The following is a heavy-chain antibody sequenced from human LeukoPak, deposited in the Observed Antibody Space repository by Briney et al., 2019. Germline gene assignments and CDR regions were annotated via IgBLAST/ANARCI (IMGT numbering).Heavy chain of an antibody. V-gene: IGHV3-64*01. CDR3: ASGRRRDCSSASCYTGFDY. Sequence: PGTSLRLSCAASGFTFSSYSMHWVRQAPGKGLGYVSAISSNGGSTYYANSVKGRFTISRDNSKNTLYLQMGSLRAEDMAVYYCASGRRRDCSSASCYTGFDYWGQGTLVTVSS. CDR1: GFTFSSYS. J-gene: IGHJ4*02. D-gene: IGHD2-2*02. CDR2: ISSNGGST.